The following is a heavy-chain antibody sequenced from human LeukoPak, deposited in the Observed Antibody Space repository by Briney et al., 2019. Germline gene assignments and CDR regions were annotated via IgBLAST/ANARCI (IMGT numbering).Heavy chain of an antibody. CDR2: ISDSGST. V-gene: IGHV4-59*11. J-gene: IGHJ4*02. D-gene: IGHD3-22*01. Sequence: SSETLSLTCTVSGGSFSSHYWNWLRQPPGKGLEWIGYISDSGSTNYNPSLKGRVTMSVDTSKNQFSLKLSSVTAADTAVYYCASCSKYHDSSGLYPYWGQGTLVTVSS. CDR3: ASCSKYHDSSGLYPY. CDR1: GGSFSSHY.